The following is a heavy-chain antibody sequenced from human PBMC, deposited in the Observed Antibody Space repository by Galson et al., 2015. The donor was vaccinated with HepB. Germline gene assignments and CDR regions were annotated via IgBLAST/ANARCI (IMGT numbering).Heavy chain of an antibody. CDR1: GSTFTSYD. Sequence: SVTVSCKASGSTFTSYDINWVRQATGQGLEWMGWMNPNSGNTGYAQKFQGRVTMTRNTSISTAYMELSSLRSEDTAVYYCARREGGSPYYDFWSGYFGAATNLYYGMDVWGQGTTVTVSS. V-gene: IGHV1-8*01. CDR3: ARREGGSPYYDFWSGYFGAATNLYYGMDV. CDR2: MNPNSGNT. D-gene: IGHD3-3*01. J-gene: IGHJ6*02.